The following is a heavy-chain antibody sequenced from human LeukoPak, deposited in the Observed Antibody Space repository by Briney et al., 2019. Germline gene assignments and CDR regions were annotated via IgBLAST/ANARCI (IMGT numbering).Heavy chain of an antibody. CDR2: IVPIFGTP. CDR3: TTSTGYYYVPGY. D-gene: IGHD3-22*01. V-gene: IGHV1-69*13. J-gene: IGHJ4*02. Sequence: SVKVSCKSSGGTFSTYAISWVRQAPGQGLEWMGGIVPIFGTPNYAQNFQGRLTITADESTSTAYMDLSSLRSEDTAMYYCTTSTGYYYVPGYWGQGTLVTVSS. CDR1: GGTFSTYA.